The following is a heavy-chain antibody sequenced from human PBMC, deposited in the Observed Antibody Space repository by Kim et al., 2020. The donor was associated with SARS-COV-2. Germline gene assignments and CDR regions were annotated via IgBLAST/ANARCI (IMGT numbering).Heavy chain of an antibody. D-gene: IGHD2-2*01. CDR2: IKQDGSEK. J-gene: IGHJ4*02. CDR3: ARGPDAIVVVPAATSGYFDY. V-gene: IGHV3-7*03. CDR1: GFTFSSYW. Sequence: GGSLRLSCAASGFTFSSYWMSWVRQAPGKGLEWVANIKQDGSEKYYVDSVKGRFTISRDNAKNSLYLQMNSLRAEDTAVYYCARGPDAIVVVPAATSGYFDYWGQGTLVTVSS.